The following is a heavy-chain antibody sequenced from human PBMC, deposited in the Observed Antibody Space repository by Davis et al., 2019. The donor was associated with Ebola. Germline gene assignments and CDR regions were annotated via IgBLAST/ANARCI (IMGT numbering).Heavy chain of an antibody. V-gene: IGHV3-21*01. CDR3: ARERYGSGSYYFDY. CDR1: GFTFTRYS. Sequence: PGGSLRLSCAASGFTFTRYSMNWVRQAPGKGLDWVSSISSSSSYIYYADAVKGRFTISRDNAKNSLYLQMNSLRAEDTAVYYCARERYGSGSYYFDYWGQGTLVTVSS. D-gene: IGHD3-10*01. CDR2: ISSSSSYI. J-gene: IGHJ4*02.